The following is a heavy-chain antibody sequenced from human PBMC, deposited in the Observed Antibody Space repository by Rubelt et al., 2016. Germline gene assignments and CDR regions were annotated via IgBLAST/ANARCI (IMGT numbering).Heavy chain of an antibody. CDR3: VRDGATWYEDF. CDR2: INPSDGDT. D-gene: IGHD6-13*01. CDR1: GYTFTGYY. J-gene: IGHJ4*02. Sequence: QVQLVQSGAEVQTPGASVKVSCKASGYTFTGYYMHWVRQATGQGLEWMGRINPSDGDTSTAQRFTGRVTMTRDTSISTAFMELNRLRSDDTAVYYCVRDGATWYEDFWGQGTLVTVSS. V-gene: IGHV1-2*06.